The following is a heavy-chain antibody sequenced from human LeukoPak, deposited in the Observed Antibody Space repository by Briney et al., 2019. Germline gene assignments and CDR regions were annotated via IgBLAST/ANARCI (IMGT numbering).Heavy chain of an antibody. D-gene: IGHD2-15*01. CDR1: GFTVSSNY. V-gene: IGHV3-66*02. Sequence: GGSLRLSCAASGFTVSSNYMSWVRQAPGKGLEWVSVIYSGGSTYYADSVKGRFTITRDNSKNTLYLQMNSLRAEDTAVYYCARIAARGAYYYYYMDVWGKGTTVTVSS. J-gene: IGHJ6*03. CDR3: ARIAARGAYYYYYMDV. CDR2: IYSGGST.